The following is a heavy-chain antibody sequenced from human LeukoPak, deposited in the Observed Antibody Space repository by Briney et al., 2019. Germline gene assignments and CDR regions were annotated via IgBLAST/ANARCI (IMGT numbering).Heavy chain of an antibody. V-gene: IGHV4-59*11. CDR3: ASRPADTTWYGVFDY. J-gene: IGHJ4*02. Sequence: SETLSLTCSVSGGSINSHYWSWIRQPPGKRLEWIGYIFNIGNTNYNPSLASRVTMSVDTSRAQFFLRLSPVTAADTAIYYCASRPADTTWYGVFDYWSQGTLVTVSS. D-gene: IGHD3-10*01. CDR2: IFNIGNT. CDR1: GGSINSHY.